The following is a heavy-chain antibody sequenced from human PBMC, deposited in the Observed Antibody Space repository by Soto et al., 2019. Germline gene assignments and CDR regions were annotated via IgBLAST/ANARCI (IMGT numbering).Heavy chain of an antibody. CDR3: ARDFPLSEYRYSGSYYYYY. D-gene: IGHD1-26*01. CDR2: IYADGRT. J-gene: IGHJ4*02. Sequence: EVRLVESGGTLIQPGGSLTLSCAASGFTVSNNYMSWVRQAPGKGLEWGSVIYADGRTYYADSVKGRFTISRDNSKNTRYLQMTSLRVEDTATYYCARDFPLSEYRYSGSYYYYYWGQGTLVTVSS. CDR1: GFTVSNNY. V-gene: IGHV3-53*01.